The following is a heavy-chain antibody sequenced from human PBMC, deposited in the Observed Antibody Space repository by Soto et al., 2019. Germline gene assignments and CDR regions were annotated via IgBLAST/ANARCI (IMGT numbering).Heavy chain of an antibody. D-gene: IGHD5-12*01. V-gene: IGHV3-33*01. CDR2: LWYDGSYK. CDR3: VRGYDKFDY. Sequence: QVQLVESGGGAVQPGRSLRLSCAASGFTFGSYGMHWVRQAPGKGPEWVAALWYDGSYKSYADSVKGRFTISRDNSKKMVYLQMNSLRVEDTAIYYCVRGYDKFDYWGQGTQVAVSS. CDR1: GFTFGSYG. J-gene: IGHJ4*02.